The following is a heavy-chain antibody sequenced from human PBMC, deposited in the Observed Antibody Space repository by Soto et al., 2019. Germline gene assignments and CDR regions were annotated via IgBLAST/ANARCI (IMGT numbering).Heavy chain of an antibody. CDR2: IIPIFGTA. CDR3: ARSVVVAATSYYYYGMDV. V-gene: IGHV1-69*13. D-gene: IGHD2-15*01. Sequence: AASVKVSCKASGGTFSSYAISWVRQAPGQGLEWMGGIIPIFGTANYAQKFQGRVTITADESTSTAYMELSSLRSEDTAVYYCARSVVVAATSYYYYGMDVWGQGTTVTV. CDR1: GGTFSSYA. J-gene: IGHJ6*02.